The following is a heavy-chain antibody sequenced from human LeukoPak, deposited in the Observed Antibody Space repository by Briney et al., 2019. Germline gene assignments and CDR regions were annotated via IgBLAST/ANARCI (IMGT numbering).Heavy chain of an antibody. CDR1: GYTFTGYY. D-gene: IGHD2-2*01. Sequence: ASVKVSCKASGYTFTGYYMHWVRQAPGQGLEWMGWINPNSGGTNYAQKLQGRVTMTRDTSISTAYMELSRLRSDDTAVYYCARVAARYCSSTSCRRWFDPWGQGTLDTVSS. V-gene: IGHV1-2*02. CDR3: ARVAARYCSSTSCRRWFDP. CDR2: INPNSGGT. J-gene: IGHJ5*02.